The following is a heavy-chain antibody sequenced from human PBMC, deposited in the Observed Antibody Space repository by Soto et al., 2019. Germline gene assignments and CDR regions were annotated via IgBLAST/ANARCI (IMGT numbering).Heavy chain of an antibody. V-gene: IGHV4-39*01. J-gene: IGHJ4*02. CDR2: FFVGGNT. Sequence: SETLSLTCTVSGGSIGSTTYYWGWMRQPPGKGLEWIASFFVGGNTYYNPSLKSRVTISVDTSKNQFSLKLSSVTAADTAVYYCALRLGDPGRLYFDYWGQGTLVTVS. CDR1: GGSIGSTTYY. CDR3: ALRLGDPGRLYFDY. D-gene: IGHD3-16*01.